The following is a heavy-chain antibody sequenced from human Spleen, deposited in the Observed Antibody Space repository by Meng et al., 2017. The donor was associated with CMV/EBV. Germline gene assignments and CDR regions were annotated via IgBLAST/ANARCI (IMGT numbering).Heavy chain of an antibody. CDR3: ARGYTSSWYWFES. J-gene: IGHJ5*01. CDR1: GGSISSSSYY. CDR2: IYIYYGGST. V-gene: IGHV4-61*05. D-gene: IGHD6-13*01. Sequence: SETLSLTCTVSGGSISSSSYYWGWIRQPPGKGLEWIGYIYIYYGGSTNYNPSLKSRVTMLVDTSKNQFSLKLSSVTAADTAVYYCARGYTSSWYWFESWDQGTLVTVSS.